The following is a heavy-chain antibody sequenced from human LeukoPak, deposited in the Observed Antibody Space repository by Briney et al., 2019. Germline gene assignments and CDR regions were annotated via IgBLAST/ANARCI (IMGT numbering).Heavy chain of an antibody. Sequence: GGSLRLSCAASGFTFSSYSMNWVRQAPGKGLEWVSSISSSSSYIYYADSVKGRFTISRDNSKNTLYLQMNSLRAEDTAVYYCARDPGGSYGPKYYFDYWGQGTLVTVSS. CDR3: ARDPGGSYGPKYYFDY. J-gene: IGHJ4*02. CDR1: GFTFSSYS. D-gene: IGHD5-18*01. CDR2: ISSSSSYI. V-gene: IGHV3-21*01.